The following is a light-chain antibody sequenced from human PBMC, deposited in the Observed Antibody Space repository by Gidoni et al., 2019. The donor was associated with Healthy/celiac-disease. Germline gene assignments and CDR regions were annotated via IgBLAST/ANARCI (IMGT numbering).Light chain of an antibody. V-gene: IGKV3-15*01. CDR1: QSVSSY. CDR3: QQYNNWLWT. Sequence: EIMMTQSPATLYVSPGERATLSCRASQSVSSYLAWYQQKPGQAPGLLIYGASTRATGIPARFSGSGSGTEFTLTISSLQSEDFAVYYCQQYNNWLWTFGQGTKVEIK. J-gene: IGKJ1*01. CDR2: GAS.